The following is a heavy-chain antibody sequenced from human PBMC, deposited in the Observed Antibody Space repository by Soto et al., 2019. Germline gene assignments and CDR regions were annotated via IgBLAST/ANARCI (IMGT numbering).Heavy chain of an antibody. CDR1: GGSFSGYY. D-gene: IGHD5-18*01. Sequence: SETLSLTCAVYGGSFSGYYWSWIRQPPGKGLEWIGEINHSGSTNYNPSLKSRVTISVDTSKNQFSLKLSSVTAADTAVCYCARGFRGYSYGSVSYYYYGMDVWGQGTTVTVSS. J-gene: IGHJ6*02. CDR2: INHSGST. V-gene: IGHV4-34*01. CDR3: ARGFRGYSYGSVSYYYYGMDV.